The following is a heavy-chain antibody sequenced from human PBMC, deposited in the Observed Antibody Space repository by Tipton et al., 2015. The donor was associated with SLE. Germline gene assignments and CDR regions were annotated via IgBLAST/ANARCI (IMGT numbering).Heavy chain of an antibody. CDR1: GFSLSSYG. V-gene: IGHV3-33*08. Sequence: AVSGFSLSSYGMHWVRQAPGKGLEWVAVIWYDGSNKYYADSVKGRFTISRDNSKNTLYLQMNSLRAEDTAVYYCARSLVWSGYFGFMDVWGKGTTVTVSS. J-gene: IGHJ6*03. D-gene: IGHD3-3*01. CDR3: ARSLVWSGYFGFMDV. CDR2: IWYDGSNK.